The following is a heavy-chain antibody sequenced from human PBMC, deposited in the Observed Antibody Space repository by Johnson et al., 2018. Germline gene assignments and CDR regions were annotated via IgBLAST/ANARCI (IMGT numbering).Heavy chain of an antibody. CDR1: GFTFSSYG. Sequence: QVQLVQSGGGVVQPGRSLRLSCAASGFTFSSYGMHWVRQAPGKGLEWVAVISYDGSNKYYADSVKGRFTIPRDNSKNTLYLQMNSLRAEDTAVYYCAKRDYYGSGAPYYYYGMDVWGQGTTVTVSS. V-gene: IGHV3-30*18. J-gene: IGHJ6*02. D-gene: IGHD3-10*01. CDR3: AKRDYYGSGAPYYYYGMDV. CDR2: ISYDGSNK.